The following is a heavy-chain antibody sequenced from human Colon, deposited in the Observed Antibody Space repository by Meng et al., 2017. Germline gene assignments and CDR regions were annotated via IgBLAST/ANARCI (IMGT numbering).Heavy chain of an antibody. D-gene: IGHD2-2*01. V-gene: IGHV3-15*01. CDR2: IISNTYGGTT. Sequence: GGSLRLSCAASGFTFISVWMSWVRQAPGKGLEWVGRIISNTYGGTTDYAAPVKGRFSISRDDSKNTLYLQMNSLKTEDTAVYYCISGYCSSTSCYSWGQGTLVTVSS. J-gene: IGHJ4*02. CDR1: GFTFISVW. CDR3: ISGYCSSTSCYS.